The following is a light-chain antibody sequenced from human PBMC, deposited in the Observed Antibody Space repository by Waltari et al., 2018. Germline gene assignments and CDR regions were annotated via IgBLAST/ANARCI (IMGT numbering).Light chain of an antibody. Sequence: QLVLTQSPSASASLGASVKLTCTLSSGHGTYTIAWHHQQPEKGPRYLMRVNSDGTHSKGDGIPDRFSGSTSGGERHLTISSLQSEDEADYYCQTWGTGTVVFGGGTKLTVL. CDR2: VNSDGTH. CDR1: SGHGTYT. J-gene: IGLJ2*01. CDR3: QTWGTGTVV. V-gene: IGLV4-69*01.